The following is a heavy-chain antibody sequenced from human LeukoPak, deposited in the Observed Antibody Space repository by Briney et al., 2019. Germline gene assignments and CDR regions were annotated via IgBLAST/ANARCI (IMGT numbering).Heavy chain of an antibody. Sequence: GGSLRLSCAASGFTFSDHYMDWVRQAPGKGLEWVARTRDKANGYTTEHAASVKGRFTISRDDSKSIAYLQMNSLKTEDTAVYYCTRAPLRYSSGWYVGQYFQHWGQGTLVTVSS. J-gene: IGHJ1*01. CDR1: GFTFSDHY. D-gene: IGHD6-19*01. CDR3: TRAPLRYSSGWYVGQYFQH. V-gene: IGHV3-72*01. CDR2: TRDKANGYTT.